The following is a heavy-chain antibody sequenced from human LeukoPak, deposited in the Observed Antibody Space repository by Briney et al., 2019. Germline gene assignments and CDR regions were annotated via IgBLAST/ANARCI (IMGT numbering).Heavy chain of an antibody. V-gene: IGHV4-59*12. Sequence: SETLSLTCTVSGGSIDNYFWSWIRQPPGKGLEWIGYIYYSGSTNYNPSLKSRVTISVDTSKNQFSLKLSSVTAADTAVYYCARPHLNWGQGTLVTVSS. CDR3: ARPHLN. J-gene: IGHJ4*02. CDR1: GGSIDNYF. CDR2: IYYSGST.